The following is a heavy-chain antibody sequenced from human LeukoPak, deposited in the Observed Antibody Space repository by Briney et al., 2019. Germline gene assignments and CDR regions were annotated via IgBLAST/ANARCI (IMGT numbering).Heavy chain of an antibody. CDR2: ISYDGSNK. Sequence: PGRSLRLSCAASGFTLSSYAMHWVRQAPGKGLEWVAVISYDGSNKYYADSVKGRFTISRDNSKNTLYLQMNSLRAEDTAVYYCARDGYNSFDYWGQGTLVTVSS. CDR1: GFTLSSYA. D-gene: IGHD5-24*01. J-gene: IGHJ4*02. V-gene: IGHV3-30*04. CDR3: ARDGYNSFDY.